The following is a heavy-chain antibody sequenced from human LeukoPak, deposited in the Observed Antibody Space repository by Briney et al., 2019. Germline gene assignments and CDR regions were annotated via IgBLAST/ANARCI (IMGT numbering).Heavy chain of an antibody. CDR2: ISGSGGNT. CDR1: GFTFSSYA. CDR3: AKSLYGSGTNWFDP. J-gene: IGHJ5*02. Sequence: GGSLRLSCAASGFTFSSYAMSWVRQAPGKGLEWVSAISGSGGNTYYADSVKGRFTISRDNSKNTLYLQMNSLRAEDTAVYYCAKSLYGSGTNWFDPWGQGTLVTVSS. D-gene: IGHD3-10*01. V-gene: IGHV3-23*01.